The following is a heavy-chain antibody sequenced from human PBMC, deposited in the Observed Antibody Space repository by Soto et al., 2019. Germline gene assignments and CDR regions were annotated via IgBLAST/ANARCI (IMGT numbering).Heavy chain of an antibody. D-gene: IGHD3-10*01. CDR3: AGGGGWVGEASFDT. V-gene: IGHV1-3*01. J-gene: IGHJ4*02. Sequence: QVPLEQSGAEVKKPGASVKVSCQTSGYTFTSYTLHWVRQAPGQGLEWLGWINAGNGREKYSQRFQDRVSLSTDRSTPTAYMEIRTLRSEDTAVYFWAGGGGWVGEASFDTWGQGTLVIVSS. CDR1: GYTFTSYT. CDR2: INAGNGRE.